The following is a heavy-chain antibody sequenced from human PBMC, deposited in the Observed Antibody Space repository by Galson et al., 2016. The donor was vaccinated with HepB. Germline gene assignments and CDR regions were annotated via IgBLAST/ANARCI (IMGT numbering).Heavy chain of an antibody. V-gene: IGHV3-23*01. D-gene: IGHD2-21*01. CDR2: ISGNGGET. Sequence: SCEASGFTFSHSALTWIRQAPGKGLEWVSTISGNGGETFYADSVRGRFTISRDNSWNTLSLQMNSLRAEDTALYYCAKGGHYSPFDPWGQGPLVTVSS. J-gene: IGHJ5*02. CDR1: GFTFSHSA. CDR3: AKGGHYSPFDP.